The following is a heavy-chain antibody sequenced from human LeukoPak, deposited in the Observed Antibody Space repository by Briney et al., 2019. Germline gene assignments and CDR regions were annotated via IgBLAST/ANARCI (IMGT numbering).Heavy chain of an antibody. D-gene: IGHD3-10*01. CDR2: IYYSGST. CDR1: GGSISSYY. CDR3: ARVGITMVRGALGDYFDY. J-gene: IGHJ4*02. Sequence: SETLPLTCTVSGGSISSYYWSWIRQPPGKGLEWIGYIYYSGSTNYNPSLKSRVTISVDTSKNQFSLKLSSVTAADTAVYYCARVGITMVRGALGDYFDYWGQGTLVTVSS. V-gene: IGHV4-59*01.